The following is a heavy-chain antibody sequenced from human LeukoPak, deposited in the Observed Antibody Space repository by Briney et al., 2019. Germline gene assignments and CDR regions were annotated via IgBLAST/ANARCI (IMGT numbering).Heavy chain of an antibody. CDR3: AKVGKQWLVRRGYFDY. J-gene: IGHJ4*02. Sequence: GGSLRLSCAASGFTFSSYAMSWVRQAPGKGLEWVSAISGSGGSTYYADSVKGRFTISRDNSKNTLYLQMNSLRAEDTAVYYCAKVGKQWLVRRGYFDYWGQGTLVTVSS. V-gene: IGHV3-23*01. D-gene: IGHD6-19*01. CDR2: ISGSGGST. CDR1: GFTFSSYA.